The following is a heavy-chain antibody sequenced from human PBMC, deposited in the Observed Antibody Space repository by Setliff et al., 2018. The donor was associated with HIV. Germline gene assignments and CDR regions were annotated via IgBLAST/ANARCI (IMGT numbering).Heavy chain of an antibody. CDR2: IRNDGSNK. CDR3: AKTSGWTTIDY. CDR1: GFTFSSYG. J-gene: IGHJ4*02. D-gene: IGHD6-19*01. Sequence: PWGSLRLSCAASGFTFSSYGMHWVRQAPGKGLECVAFIRNDGSNKYYADSVKGRFTISRDDSKNTVYLQMNSLRAEDTAVYYCAKTSGWTTIDYWGQGTLVTVSS. V-gene: IGHV3-30*02.